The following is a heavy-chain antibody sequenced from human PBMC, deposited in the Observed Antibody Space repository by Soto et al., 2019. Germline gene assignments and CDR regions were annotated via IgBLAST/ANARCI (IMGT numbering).Heavy chain of an antibody. CDR1: GYTFTSYD. CDR2: MNPNSGNT. Sequence: QVQLVQSGAEVKKPGASVKVSCKASGYTFTSYDINWVRQATGQGLEWMGWMNPNSGNTGYAQKCQGXXTXTXXTSISTAYMELSSLRSEDTAVYYCAREGGARRLDYWGQGTLVTVSS. D-gene: IGHD1-26*01. J-gene: IGHJ4*02. CDR3: AREGGARRLDY. V-gene: IGHV1-8*01.